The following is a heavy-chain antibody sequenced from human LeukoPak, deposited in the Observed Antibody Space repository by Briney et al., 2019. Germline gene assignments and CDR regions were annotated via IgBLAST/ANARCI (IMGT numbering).Heavy chain of an antibody. D-gene: IGHD6-13*01. V-gene: IGHV4-34*01. CDR2: INHSGST. CDR1: GGSFSGYY. Sequence: PSETLSLTCAVSGGSFSGYYWTWIRQPPGKGLEWIGEINHSGSTNYNPSLKSRVTISVDTSKNQFSLKLSSVTAADTAVYYCARVRSSSWYRADYWGQGTLVTVSS. CDR3: ARVRSSSWYRADY. J-gene: IGHJ4*02.